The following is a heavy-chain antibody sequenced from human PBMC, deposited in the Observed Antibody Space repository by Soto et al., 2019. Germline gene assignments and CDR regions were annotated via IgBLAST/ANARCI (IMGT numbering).Heavy chain of an antibody. CDR2: ITRTGST. D-gene: IGHD2-15*01. J-gene: IGHJ5*02. Sequence: QLQLQESGSGLVKPSQTLSLTCAVSGVSISSGDYFWSWIRQPPGKGLEWIGYITRTGSTYSNPSRKSRVTVSVDRSKNQFSLELTSVTAADTAVYYCARAISGVVVAAAVPKWFDPWGQGTLVTVSS. CDR1: GVSISSGDYF. V-gene: IGHV4-30-2*01. CDR3: ARAISGVVVAAAVPKWFDP.